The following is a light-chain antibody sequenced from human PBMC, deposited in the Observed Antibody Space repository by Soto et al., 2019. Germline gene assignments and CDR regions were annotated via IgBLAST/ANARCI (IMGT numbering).Light chain of an antibody. CDR1: SRDIGTSNL. CDR3: ISYTSSSTV. J-gene: IGLJ1*01. CDR2: EVT. V-gene: IGLV2-14*02. Sequence: QSVLTQPASVSGSPEQSITISCTGTSRDIGTSNLVSWYQQYPGKAPKLMIYEVTKRPSGISYRFSGSKSGNTASLTISGLQAEDEAEYYCISYTSSSTVFGTGTKVTVL.